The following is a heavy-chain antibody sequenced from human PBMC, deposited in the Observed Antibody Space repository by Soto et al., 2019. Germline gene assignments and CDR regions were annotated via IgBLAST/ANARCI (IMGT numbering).Heavy chain of an antibody. CDR3: ARAGYYGWFDP. CDR2: INHSGST. V-gene: IGHV4-39*07. D-gene: IGHD3-3*01. J-gene: IGHJ5*02. Sequence: SETLSLTCTVSGVSVSTNTQYWSWIRQPPGKGLEWIGEINHSGSTNYNPSLKSRVTISVDTSKNQFSLKLSSVTAADTAVYYCARAGYYGWFDPWGQGTLVTVSS. CDR1: GVSVSTNTQY.